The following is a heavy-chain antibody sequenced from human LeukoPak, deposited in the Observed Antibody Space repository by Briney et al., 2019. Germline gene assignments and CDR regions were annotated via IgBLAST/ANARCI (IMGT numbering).Heavy chain of an antibody. J-gene: IGHJ6*03. CDR3: ARRGYPVYYYYMDV. Sequence: PGRSLRLSCAASGFTFSSYGMHWVRQAPGKGLEWVAVISYDGSNKYYADSVKGRFTISRDNSKNTLYLQMNSLRSDDTAVYYCARRGYPVYYYYMDVWGKGTTVTISS. CDR1: GFTFSSYG. V-gene: IGHV3-30*03. D-gene: IGHD5-12*01. CDR2: ISYDGSNK.